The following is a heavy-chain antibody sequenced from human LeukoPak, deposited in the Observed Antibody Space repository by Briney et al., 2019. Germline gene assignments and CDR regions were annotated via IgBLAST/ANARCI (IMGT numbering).Heavy chain of an antibody. J-gene: IGHJ4*02. V-gene: IGHV4-39*01. D-gene: IGHD3-10*01. CDR2: IYYSGST. CDR3: ARHSSNYGPGSIFDY. CDR1: GGSISSSHYY. Sequence: SETLSLTCTVSGGSISSSHYYWGWIRQPPGKGLEWIGSIYYSGSTYYNPSLKSRVTISVDTSKKQFSLKLSSVTAADTAVYYCARHSSNYGPGSIFDYWGQGALVTVFS.